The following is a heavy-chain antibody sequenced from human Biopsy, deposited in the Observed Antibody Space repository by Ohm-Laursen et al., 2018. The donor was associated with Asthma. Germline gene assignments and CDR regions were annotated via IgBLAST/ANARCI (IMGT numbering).Heavy chain of an antibody. J-gene: IGHJ4*02. V-gene: IGHV3-30*18. Sequence: SLRPSCTAPGFMLRSFGMHWVRQAPGKGLEWVAVISYDGNHKFYEDSVKGRFTISRDNSKNTLYLQMNSLRTEDTAVYYCAKRRGYSGHDNDYWGQGTLVIVSS. CDR1: GFMLRSFG. CDR2: ISYDGNHK. CDR3: AKRRGYSGHDNDY. D-gene: IGHD5-12*01.